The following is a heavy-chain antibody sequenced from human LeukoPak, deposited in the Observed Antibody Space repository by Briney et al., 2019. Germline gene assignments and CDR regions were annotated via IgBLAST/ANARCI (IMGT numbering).Heavy chain of an antibody. CDR1: GFTFSNAW. CDR2: IKSKTDGGTT. D-gene: IGHD3-10*01. Sequence: GGSLRPSCAASGFTFSNAWMSWVRQAPGKGLEWVGRIKSKTDGGTTDYAAPVKGRFTISRDDSKNTLYLQMNSLKTEDTAIYYCTKTYYYGSGSLDYWGQGTLVTVSS. V-gene: IGHV3-15*01. CDR3: TKTYYYGSGSLDY. J-gene: IGHJ4*02.